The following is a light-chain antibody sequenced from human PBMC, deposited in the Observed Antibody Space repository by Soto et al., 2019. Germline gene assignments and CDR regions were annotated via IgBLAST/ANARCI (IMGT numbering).Light chain of an antibody. Sequence: DIQMTQSPPTLSASVGDRVTITCRASQSIRHYLAWYQQMPGKAPKLLIYGASTLQSGAQSRFSGSGSRTEFTLTTSSLQPDDFGTYFCQHHNSYSQTFGQGTKVEIK. J-gene: IGKJ1*01. CDR3: QHHNSYSQT. V-gene: IGKV1-5*01. CDR1: QSIRHY. CDR2: GAS.